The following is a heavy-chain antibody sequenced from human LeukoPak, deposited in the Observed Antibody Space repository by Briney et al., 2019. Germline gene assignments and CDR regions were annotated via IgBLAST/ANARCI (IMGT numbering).Heavy chain of an antibody. V-gene: IGHV4-31*03. CDR3: TRNCGGDCYLGFAFEI. CDR1: GGSIGSGGYY. J-gene: IGHJ3*02. CDR2: IYYTGST. D-gene: IGHD2-21*02. Sequence: SETLSLTCSVSGGSIGSGGYYWSWIRQHPGKGLEWIGHIYYTGSTYYNPSLKRRLNISLDTSKNQFSLQLSSVTAADTAVYYCTRNCGGDCYLGFAFEIWGQGTMVTVSS.